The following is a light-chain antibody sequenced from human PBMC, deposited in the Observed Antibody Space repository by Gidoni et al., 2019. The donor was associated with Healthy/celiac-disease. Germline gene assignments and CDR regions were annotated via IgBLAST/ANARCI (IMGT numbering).Light chain of an antibody. CDR2: DAS. Sequence: IVLTQSPAPLSFSPGERATLSCRASQRVSSYLAWYQQNPGQAPRLLSYDASNRATGIPARFSGSGSGTDFTLTISSLEPEDFAVYYCQQRSIPITFGQGTRLEIK. CDR3: QQRSIPIT. J-gene: IGKJ5*01. V-gene: IGKV3-11*01. CDR1: QRVSSY.